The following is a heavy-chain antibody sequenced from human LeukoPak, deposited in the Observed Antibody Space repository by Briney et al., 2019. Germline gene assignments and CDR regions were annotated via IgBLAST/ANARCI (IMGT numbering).Heavy chain of an antibody. Sequence: GASVKVSCKASGYTFTGYYMHWVRQAPGQGLEWMGWINPNSGGTNYAQKFQGRVTMTRDTSISTAYMELSRLRSDDAAVYYCARVYYDFWSGYDNWFDPWGQGTLVTVSS. D-gene: IGHD3-3*01. J-gene: IGHJ5*02. CDR3: ARVYYDFWSGYDNWFDP. CDR2: INPNSGGT. CDR1: GYTFTGYY. V-gene: IGHV1-2*02.